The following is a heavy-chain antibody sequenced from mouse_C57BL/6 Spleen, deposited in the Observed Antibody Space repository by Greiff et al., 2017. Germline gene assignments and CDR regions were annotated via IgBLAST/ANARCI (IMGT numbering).Heavy chain of an antibody. V-gene: IGHV14-4*01. D-gene: IGHD1-1*02. CDR2: IDPENGDN. CDR1: GFNIKDDY. Sequence: VQLQESGAELVRPGASVKLSCTASGFNIKDDYMHWVKQRPEQGLEWIGWIDPENGDNEYDSKFQGKSTITEDTSSNTAYLQLSSLTSEYTAVYYLTPAYGLGLDYWGQGTTLTVSS. CDR3: TPAYGLGLDY. J-gene: IGHJ2*01.